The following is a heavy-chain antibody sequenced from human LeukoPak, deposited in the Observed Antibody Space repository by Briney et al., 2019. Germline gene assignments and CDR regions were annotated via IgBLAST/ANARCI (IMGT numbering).Heavy chain of an antibody. J-gene: IGHJ4*02. CDR3: ARDLRYDSYGLVDY. CDR1: GFTVSSNY. Sequence: GGSLRLSCAASGFTVSSNYMSWVRQAPGKGLEWVSVIYSGGSTYYADSVKGRFTISRDNSKNTLYLQMNSLRAEDTAVYYCARDLRYDSYGLVDYWGQGTLVTVSS. D-gene: IGHD5-18*01. CDR2: IYSGGST. V-gene: IGHV3-53*01.